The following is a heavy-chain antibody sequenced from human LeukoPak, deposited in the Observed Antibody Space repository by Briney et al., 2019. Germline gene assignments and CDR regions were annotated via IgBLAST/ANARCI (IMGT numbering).Heavy chain of an antibody. V-gene: IGHV4-34*01. CDR1: GGSFSGYY. Sequence: SETLSLTCAVYGGSFSGYYWSWIRQPPGKGLEWIGEINHSGSTNYNPSLKSRVTISVDTSKNQFSLKLSSVTAADTAVYYCARHWKRGSGSYYNIWFEPWGQGTLVTVSS. J-gene: IGHJ5*02. D-gene: IGHD3-10*01. CDR2: INHSGST. CDR3: ARHWKRGSGSYYNIWFEP.